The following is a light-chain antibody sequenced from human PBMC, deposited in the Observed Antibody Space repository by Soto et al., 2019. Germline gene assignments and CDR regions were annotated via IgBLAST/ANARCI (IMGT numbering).Light chain of an antibody. Sequence: QSVLTQPPSVSGAPGQRVTISCTGSSSNIGADYDVHWYQQLPGTAPRLLIYGNTNRPSGVPDRFSGSKSGTSASLAITGLQAEDEGVYYCQSYDSSLGGSRIFGGGTKLTVL. CDR1: SSNIGADYD. J-gene: IGLJ2*01. CDR2: GNT. V-gene: IGLV1-40*01. CDR3: QSYDSSLGGSRI.